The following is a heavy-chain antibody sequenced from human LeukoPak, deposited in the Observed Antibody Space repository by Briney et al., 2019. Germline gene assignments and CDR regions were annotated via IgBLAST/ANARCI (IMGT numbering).Heavy chain of an antibody. Sequence: GGSLRLSCVASGFTFGSYSMNWVRQAPGKGLEWVSYISSGSSIMYYADSVKGRFTISRDNAKNSLYLQMNGLRDEDTAVYYCARDQSDYYGSGSYSEGSYWGQGTLVTVSS. V-gene: IGHV3-48*02. D-gene: IGHD3-10*01. CDR3: ARDQSDYYGSGSYSEGSY. CDR2: ISSGSSIM. J-gene: IGHJ4*02. CDR1: GFTFGSYS.